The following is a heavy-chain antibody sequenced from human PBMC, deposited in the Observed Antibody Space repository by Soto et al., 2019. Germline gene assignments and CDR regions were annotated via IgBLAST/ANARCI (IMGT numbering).Heavy chain of an antibody. D-gene: IGHD6-13*01. CDR1: GYTFTSYD. Sequence: QVQLVQSGAEVKKPGASVKVSCKASGYTFTSYDINWVRQATGQGLEWMGWMNPNSGNPGYAQKFQGRVTMTRNTSISTAYMELSSLRSEDTAVYYCARDAPQDSSSWITGWFDPWGQGTLVTVSS. J-gene: IGHJ5*02. CDR3: ARDAPQDSSSWITGWFDP. CDR2: MNPNSGNP. V-gene: IGHV1-8*01.